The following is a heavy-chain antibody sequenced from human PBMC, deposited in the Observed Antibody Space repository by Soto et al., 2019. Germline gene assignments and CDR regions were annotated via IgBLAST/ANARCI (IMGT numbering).Heavy chain of an antibody. J-gene: IGHJ6*03. CDR3: AKLLQEHDYYYYYMDV. CDR2: ISWNSGSI. Sequence: EVQLVESGGGLVQPGRSLRLSCAASGFTFDDYAMHWVRQAPGKGLEWVSGISWNSGSIGYADSVKGRFTISRDNAKNSLYLQMNSLRAEDTALYYCAKLLQEHDYYYYYMDVWGKGTTVTVSS. V-gene: IGHV3-9*01. CDR1: GFTFDDYA.